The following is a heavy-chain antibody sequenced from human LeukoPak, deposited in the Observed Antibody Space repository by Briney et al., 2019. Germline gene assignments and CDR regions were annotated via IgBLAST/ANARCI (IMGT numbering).Heavy chain of an antibody. CDR3: AGGVAAASPIDY. J-gene: IGHJ4*02. D-gene: IGHD6-13*01. CDR2: INHSGST. Sequence: SETLSLTCTVSGGSFSGYYWSWIRQPPGRGLEWIGEINHSGSTNYNPSLKSRVTISVDTSKNQFSLKLSSVTAADTAVYYCAGGVAAASPIDYWGQGTLVTVSS. CDR1: GGSFSGYY. V-gene: IGHV4-34*01.